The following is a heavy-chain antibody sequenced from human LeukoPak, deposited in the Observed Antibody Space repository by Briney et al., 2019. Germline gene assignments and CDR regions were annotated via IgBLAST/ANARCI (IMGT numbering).Heavy chain of an antibody. D-gene: IGHD1-7*01. CDR2: VYYSGST. V-gene: IGHV4-38-2*02. CDR1: GYSISSGYY. Sequence: PSETLSLTCTVSGYSISSGYYWSWIRQPPGKGLEWIGYVYYSGSTYYNPSLKSRVTISVDTSKNQFSLKLSSVTAADTAVYYCASTSLGITGTKSSYYFDYWGQGTLVTVSS. CDR3: ASTSLGITGTKSSYYFDY. J-gene: IGHJ4*02.